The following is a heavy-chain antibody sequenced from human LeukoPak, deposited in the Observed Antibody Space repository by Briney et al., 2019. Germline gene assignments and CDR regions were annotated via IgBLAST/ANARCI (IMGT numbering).Heavy chain of an antibody. Sequence: SETLSLTCAVYGGSFSGYYWSWIRQPPGKGLEWIGEINHSGSTNYNPSLKSRVTISVDTSKNQFSLKLSSVTAADTAVYYCARTVPASALDYWSQGTLVTVSS. CDR2: INHSGST. CDR1: GGSFSGYY. V-gene: IGHV4-34*01. J-gene: IGHJ4*02. CDR3: ARTVPASALDY.